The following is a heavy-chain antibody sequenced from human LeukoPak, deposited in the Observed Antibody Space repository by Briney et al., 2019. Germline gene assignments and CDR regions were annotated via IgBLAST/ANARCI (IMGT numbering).Heavy chain of an antibody. CDR2: INHSGST. J-gene: IGHJ1*01. CDR3: ARLRLGLPFQH. Sequence: SETLSLTCAVYGGSFSGYYWSWIRQPPGKGLEWIGEINHSGSTNYNPSLKSRVTISVDTSKNQFSLKLSSVTAADTAVYYCARLRLGLPFQHWGQGTLVTVSS. V-gene: IGHV4-34*01. CDR1: GGSFSGYY.